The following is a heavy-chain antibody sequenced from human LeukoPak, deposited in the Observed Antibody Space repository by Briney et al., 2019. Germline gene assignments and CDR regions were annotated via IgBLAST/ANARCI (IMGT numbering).Heavy chain of an antibody. J-gene: IGHJ4*02. CDR3: ARVMGTYASEY. CDR2: ISSSGDTM. V-gene: IGHV3-11*04. D-gene: IGHD2-2*01. CDR1: GFSFSDYY. Sequence: GGSLRLSCAASGFSFSDYYMSWIRQAPGKGLEWVSYISSSGDTMFYSDSVKGRFTISRDNGKKSLLLEINSLRAEDAAIYYCARVMGTYASEYWGQGALVIVSS.